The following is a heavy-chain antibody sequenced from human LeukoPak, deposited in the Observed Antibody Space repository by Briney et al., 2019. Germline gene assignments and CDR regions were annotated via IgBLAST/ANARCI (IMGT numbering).Heavy chain of an antibody. CDR1: GFTFSSYA. J-gene: IGHJ6*02. D-gene: IGHD3-10*01. V-gene: IGHV3-48*03. CDR2: ISSSGSTI. Sequence: GGSLRLSCVASGFTFSSYAMSWVRQAPGKGLEWVSYISSSGSTIYYADSVKGRFTISRGNAKKSLYLQMNSLRAEDTALYYCARTGDYYYAMDVWGQGTTVTVPS. CDR3: ARTGDYYYAMDV.